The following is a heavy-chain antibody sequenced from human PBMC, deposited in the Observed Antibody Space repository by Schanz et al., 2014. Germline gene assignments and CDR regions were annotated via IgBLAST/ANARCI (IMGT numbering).Heavy chain of an antibody. CDR2: VTWDGGYT. Sequence: EVQLVESGGVVVQPGGSLRLSCAGSGFTFDDYTMHWVRQPPGKGLEWVSLVTWDGGYTYYADSVKGRFTISRDNSKNSLYLQMDSLRSEDTALYYCAMGGYQLHHWGQGTLVTVSS. J-gene: IGHJ4*02. D-gene: IGHD1-7*01. V-gene: IGHV3-43*01. CDR1: GFTFDDYT. CDR3: AMGGYQLHH.